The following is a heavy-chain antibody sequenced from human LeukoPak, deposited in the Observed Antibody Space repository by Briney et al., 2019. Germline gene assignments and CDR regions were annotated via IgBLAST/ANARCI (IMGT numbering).Heavy chain of an antibody. V-gene: IGHV3-53*01. Sequence: GGSLRLSCAASGFTVSSNYMSWVRQAPGKGLEWVSVIYSGGSTYYADSVKGRFTISRDNSKNTLYLQMNSLRAEDTAVYYCARGTQWLVRGFSFDIWGQGTMVTVSS. CDR1: GFTVSSNY. CDR3: ARGTQWLVRGFSFDI. CDR2: IYSGGST. J-gene: IGHJ3*02. D-gene: IGHD6-19*01.